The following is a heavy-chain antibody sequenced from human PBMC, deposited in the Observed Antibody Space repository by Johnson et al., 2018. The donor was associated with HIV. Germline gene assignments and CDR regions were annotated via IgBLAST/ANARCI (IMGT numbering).Heavy chain of an antibody. CDR1: GFTFSSYA. V-gene: IGHV3-30*04. Sequence: QVQLVESGGGVVQPGRSLRLSCAASGFTFSSYAMHWVRQAPGKGLEWVAVISYDGSEKYSVDSVKGRFTISRDNAKNSLFLQMNSLRAEDTALYYCARGGLGFQNIHDPLDVWGQGTMVTVSS. J-gene: IGHJ3*01. CDR3: ARGGLGFQNIHDPLDV. CDR2: ISYDGSEK. D-gene: IGHD1/OR15-1a*01.